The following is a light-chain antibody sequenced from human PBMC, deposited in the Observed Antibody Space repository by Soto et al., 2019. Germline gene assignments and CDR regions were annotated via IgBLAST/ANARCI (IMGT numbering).Light chain of an antibody. CDR3: QPHPVKAPTP. J-gene: IGKJ5*01. Sequence: EIVFTRSSGTMYFTPGERATLSCRASQSVSSSYLAWYQQKPGQAPRLLIYDASNRATGIPARFSGSGSGTDFTLTNSSLRPADCEREYSQPHPVKAPTPSGPGTQLEIK. V-gene: IGKV3-20*01. CDR1: QSVSSSY. CDR2: DAS.